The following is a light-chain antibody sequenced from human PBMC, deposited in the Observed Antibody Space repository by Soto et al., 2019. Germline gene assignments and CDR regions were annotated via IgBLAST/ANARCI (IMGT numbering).Light chain of an antibody. CDR2: DVN. V-gene: IGLV2-11*01. CDR3: SSYAGNYTLD. J-gene: IGLJ2*01. CDR1: SSDVGTYNS. Sequence: QSALTQPRSVSGSPGQSVTISCTGTSSDVGTYNSVSWYQQHPGKAPKLMIYDVNKRPSGVSDRFSGSMSGNTASLTISGLQADDEADYHCSSYAGNYTLDFGGGTKLTVL.